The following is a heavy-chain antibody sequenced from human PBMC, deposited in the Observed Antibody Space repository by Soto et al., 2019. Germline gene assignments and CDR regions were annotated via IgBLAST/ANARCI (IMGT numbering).Heavy chain of an antibody. CDR3: AKDPSSGWYVRYFDY. D-gene: IGHD6-19*01. CDR2: ISASGGST. J-gene: IGHJ4*02. V-gene: IGHV3-23*01. CDR1: GFTFSSYA. Sequence: EVQLLESGGGLVQPGGSLRLSCAASGFTFSSYAMSWVRQAPGKGLEWVSAISASGGSTYYADSVKGRFTISRDNSKNTLYLQMNSLRAEDTAVYYCAKDPSSGWYVRYFDYWGQGTLVTVSS.